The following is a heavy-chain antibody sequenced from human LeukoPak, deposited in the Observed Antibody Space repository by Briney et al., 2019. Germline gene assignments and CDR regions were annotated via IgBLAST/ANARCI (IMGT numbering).Heavy chain of an antibody. CDR2: INHSGST. CDR1: GGSFSGYY. Sequence: SETLSLTCAVYGGSFSGYYWSWIRQPPGKGLEWIGEINHSGSTNYNPSLKSRVTISVDTSKNQFSLKLSSVTAADTAVYYCARSGWYPLYYYYMDVWGKGTTVTVSS. J-gene: IGHJ6*03. D-gene: IGHD6-19*01. V-gene: IGHV4-34*01. CDR3: ARSGWYPLYYYYMDV.